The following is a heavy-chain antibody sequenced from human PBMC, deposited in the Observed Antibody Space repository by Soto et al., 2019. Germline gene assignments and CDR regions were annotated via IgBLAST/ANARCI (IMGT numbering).Heavy chain of an antibody. CDR1: GFTLCTYS. J-gene: IGHJ6*02. D-gene: IGHD2-15*01. Sequence: GGSLRLSCIASGFTLCTYSMTWVRQAPGKGLEWLSYISKSSTTINYADSVKGRFTISRDNAKNSVYLEMSSLRDEDSAVYYCARDPPSFYYYGMDVWGQGTTVTDSS. V-gene: IGHV3-48*02. CDR3: ARDPPSFYYYGMDV. CDR2: ISKSSTTI.